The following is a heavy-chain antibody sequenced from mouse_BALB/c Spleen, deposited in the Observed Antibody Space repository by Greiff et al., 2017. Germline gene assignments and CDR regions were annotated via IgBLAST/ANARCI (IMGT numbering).Heavy chain of an antibody. D-gene: IGHD1-1*01. Sequence: DVMLVESGGGLVKPGGSLKLSCAASGFTFSSYAMSWVRQTPEKRLEWVATISSGGSYTYYPDSVKGRFTISRDNAKNTLYLQMSSLRSEDTAMYYCARHGSSGFDYWGQGTTLTVSS. CDR2: ISSGGSYT. V-gene: IGHV5-9-3*01. CDR1: GFTFSSYA. CDR3: ARHGSSGFDY. J-gene: IGHJ2*01.